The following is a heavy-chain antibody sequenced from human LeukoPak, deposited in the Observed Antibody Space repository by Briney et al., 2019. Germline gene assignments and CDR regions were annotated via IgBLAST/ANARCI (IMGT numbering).Heavy chain of an antibody. Sequence: SETLSLTCTVSGGSISSGGYYWSWIRQHPGKGLEWIGYIYYSGSTYYNPSLKSRVTISVDTSKNQFSLKLSSVTAADTAVYYCARDQLDRDYYDSSGYYIRWGQGTLVTVSS. CDR3: ARDQLDRDYYDSSGYYIR. D-gene: IGHD3-22*01. J-gene: IGHJ4*02. CDR2: IYYSGST. V-gene: IGHV4-31*03. CDR1: GGSISSGGYY.